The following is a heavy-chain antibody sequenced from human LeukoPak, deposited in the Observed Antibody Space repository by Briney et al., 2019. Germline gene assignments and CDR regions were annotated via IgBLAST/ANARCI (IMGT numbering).Heavy chain of an antibody. Sequence: GASVKVSCKASGSTFPGYFMHWVRQAPGQGLEWMGWINPNSGGTNYAQKFQGRVTMTRDTSISTAYMELSRLRSGDTAVYYCARTPLERIYGMDVWGQGTTVTASS. D-gene: IGHD1-1*01. CDR3: ARTPLERIYGMDV. CDR1: GSTFPGYF. CDR2: INPNSGGT. V-gene: IGHV1-2*02. J-gene: IGHJ6*02.